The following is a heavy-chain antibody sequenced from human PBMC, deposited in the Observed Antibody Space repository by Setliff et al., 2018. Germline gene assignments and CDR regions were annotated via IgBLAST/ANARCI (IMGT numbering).Heavy chain of an antibody. J-gene: IGHJ6*04. Sequence: GGSLRLSCAASGFTFSPYAMSWVRQAPGKGLEWVSTIYSGDRDTFYTDSVKGRFTIFRDGSTNTLYLQMSSLRAEDTAVYYCVKSAPMVVRGSLGVWGKGTTVTVSS. D-gene: IGHD2-21*01. V-gene: IGHV3-23*03. CDR1: GFTFSPYA. CDR3: VKSAPMVVRGSLGV. CDR2: IYSGDRDT.